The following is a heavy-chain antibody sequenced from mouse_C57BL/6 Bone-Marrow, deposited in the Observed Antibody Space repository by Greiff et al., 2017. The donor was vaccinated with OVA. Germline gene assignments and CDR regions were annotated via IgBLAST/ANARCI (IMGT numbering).Heavy chain of an antibody. CDR2: ISNLAYSI. CDR1: GFTFSDYG. CDR3: ARKLGQGAMDY. D-gene: IGHD4-1*01. Sequence: EVLLVESGGGLVQPGGSLKLSCAASGFTFSDYGMAWVRQAPRQGPEWVAFISNLAYSIYYADTVTGRFTISRENAENTLYLEMSSLTSEDTAMYYCARKLGQGAMDYWGQGTSVTVSS. V-gene: IGHV5-15*01. J-gene: IGHJ4*01.